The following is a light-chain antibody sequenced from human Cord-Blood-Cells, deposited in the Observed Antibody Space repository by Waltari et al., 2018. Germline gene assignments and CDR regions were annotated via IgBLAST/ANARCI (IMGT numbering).Light chain of an antibody. J-gene: IGLJ2*01. CDR3: CSNAGSSTVV. CDR1: SSDVGSYNL. CDR2: EGS. Sequence: QSALTQPASVAGSPGQSITISCPGTSSDVGSYNLVFWYQQHPGKAPKLMIYEGSKRRSGVSNGFSASKSGNTATLTISRIQAEDEADYYCCSNAGSSTVVFGGGTKLTVL. V-gene: IGLV2-23*01.